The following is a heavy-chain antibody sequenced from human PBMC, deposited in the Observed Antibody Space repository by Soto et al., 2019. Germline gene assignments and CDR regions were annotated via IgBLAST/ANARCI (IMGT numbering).Heavy chain of an antibody. CDR2: ISAYKGNT. Sequence: ASVKVSCKASGYTFTSYGISWVRQAPGQGLEWMGWISAYKGNTNYAQKLQGRVTMTTDTSTSTAYMELRSLRSDDTAVYYCARERIEITMARGVINGHFDYWGQGTLVTVSS. CDR3: ARERIEITMARGVINGHFDY. V-gene: IGHV1-18*01. J-gene: IGHJ4*02. D-gene: IGHD3-10*01. CDR1: GYTFTSYG.